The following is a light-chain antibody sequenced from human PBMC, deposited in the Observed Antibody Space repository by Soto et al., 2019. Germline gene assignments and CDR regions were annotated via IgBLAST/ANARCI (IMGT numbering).Light chain of an antibody. V-gene: IGKV2-28*01. CDR1: QSLLHSNGYNY. J-gene: IGKJ4*01. Sequence: DIVMTQSPLSLPVTPGEPASISCRSSQSLLHSNGYNYLDWYLQKPGQSPQLLIYLGSNRASGVPDRFSGSGSGTDFTLKISRVEDEDVGVYYCMQALKTLTFGGGTKVDIK. CDR2: LGS. CDR3: MQALKTLT.